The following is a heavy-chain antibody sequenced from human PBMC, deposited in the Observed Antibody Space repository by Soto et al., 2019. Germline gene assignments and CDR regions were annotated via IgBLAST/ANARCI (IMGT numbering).Heavy chain of an antibody. CDR3: ARPYCSGGSCYRGALDI. Sequence: SETLSLTCTVSGGSISSGDYYWSWIRQPPGKGLEWIGYIYYSGSTYYNPSLKSRVTISVDTTRNQFSLRLSSVTAADTAVYYCARPYCSGGSCYRGALDIWGQGTMVTVSS. J-gene: IGHJ3*02. V-gene: IGHV4-30-4*01. D-gene: IGHD2-15*01. CDR1: GGSISSGDYY. CDR2: IYYSGST.